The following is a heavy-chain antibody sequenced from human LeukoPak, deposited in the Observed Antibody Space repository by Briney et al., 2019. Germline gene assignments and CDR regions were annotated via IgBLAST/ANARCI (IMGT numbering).Heavy chain of an antibody. V-gene: IGHV4-61*02. Sequence: SETLSLTCTVSGGSISSGTYYWTWIRQPAGKGLGWIGRIYTSGTPNYNPSLKSRVTISMDTSKNQFSLRLSSVTAADTAVYYCARELDYYDSSGYSTFDYWGQGTLVTVSS. J-gene: IGHJ4*02. CDR1: GGSISSGTYY. CDR3: ARELDYYDSSGYSTFDY. D-gene: IGHD3-22*01. CDR2: IYTSGTP.